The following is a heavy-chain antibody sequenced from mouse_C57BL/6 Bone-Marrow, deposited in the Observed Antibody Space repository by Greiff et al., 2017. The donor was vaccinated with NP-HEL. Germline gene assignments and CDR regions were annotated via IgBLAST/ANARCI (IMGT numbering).Heavy chain of an antibody. V-gene: IGHV2-6*01. CDR1: GFSLPSYG. J-gene: IGHJ3*01. CDR3: ASTHYGSSYGWFAY. D-gene: IGHD1-1*01. CDR2: IGGFGST. Sequence: QVQLKESGPGLVAPSQSLSITCTVSGFSLPSYGVAWVPQSPGKGLGWLGVIGGFGSTNYNSALKSRLSISKEDSKSQVFLKMNSLQTDDTAMYYCASTHYGSSYGWFAYWGQGTLVTVSA.